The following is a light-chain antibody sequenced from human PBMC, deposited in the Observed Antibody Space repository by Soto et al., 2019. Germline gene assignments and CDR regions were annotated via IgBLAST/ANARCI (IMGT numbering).Light chain of an antibody. CDR3: QQSAHLLRT. J-gene: IGKJ1*01. CDR2: GAS. Sequence: EILLTQSPGTLSLSLGDRSTLSCRSSLRVSSSYLAWYQQKPGQAPRLLIYGASRRATGIPDRFSGSGSGKDLTLTIRRLEPKDFAVYYCQQSAHLLRTFGEGTKVDIK. V-gene: IGKV3-20*01. CDR1: LRVSSSY.